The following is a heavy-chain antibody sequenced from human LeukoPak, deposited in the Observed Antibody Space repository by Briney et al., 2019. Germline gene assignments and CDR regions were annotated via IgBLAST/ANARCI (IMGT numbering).Heavy chain of an antibody. CDR3: ARGGKATVVTM. V-gene: IGHV4-4*07. D-gene: IGHD4-23*01. CDR1: GGSINSYY. CDR2: IYSSGST. J-gene: IGHJ4*02. Sequence: SETLSLTCTVSGGSINSYYWSSLRQPAGKGLEWIGRIYSSGSTNYNPSLKSRVSMSVDTSKSQFSLKLTSVTAADTAVYYCARGGKATVVTMWGQGILVTVSS.